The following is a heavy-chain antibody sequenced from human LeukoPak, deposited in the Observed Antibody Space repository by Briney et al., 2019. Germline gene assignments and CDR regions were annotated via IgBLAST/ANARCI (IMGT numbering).Heavy chain of an antibody. CDR2: ISWSSGSI. Sequence: GGSLRLSCAASGFTFDDYAMHWVRQAPGKGLEWVSGISWSSGSIGYADSVKGRFTISRDNAKNSLYLQMNSLRAEDTALYYCAKEDSSSWYYYYGMDVWGQGTTVTVSS. CDR3: AKEDSSSWYYYYGMDV. CDR1: GFTFDDYA. V-gene: IGHV3-9*01. D-gene: IGHD6-13*01. J-gene: IGHJ6*02.